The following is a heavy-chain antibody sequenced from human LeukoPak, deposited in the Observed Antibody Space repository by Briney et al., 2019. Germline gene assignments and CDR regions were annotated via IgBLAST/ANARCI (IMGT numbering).Heavy chain of an antibody. CDR2: FYPGDSDT. D-gene: IGHD5-12*01. J-gene: IGHJ5*02. CDR1: GYIFTSYW. V-gene: IGHV5-51*01. Sequence: GESLKIPCKASGYIFTSYWIGWVRQLPGKGLEWMGIFYPGDSDTRYSPSFQGQVTISADKSITTAYLKWSSLKASDTAMYYCARRGYSGYDSPPGNWFDPWGQGTLVTVSS. CDR3: ARRGYSGYDSPPGNWFDP.